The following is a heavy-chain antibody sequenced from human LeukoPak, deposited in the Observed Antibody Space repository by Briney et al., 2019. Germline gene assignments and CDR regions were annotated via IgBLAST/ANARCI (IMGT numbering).Heavy chain of an antibody. Sequence: PGGALRLSCAASGFTFSSYGMHWVRQAPGKGLEWVAFIRYDGSNKYYADSVKGRFTISRDNSKNTLYLQMNSLRAEDTAVYYCARRTTTGVLLWFGDYFAYWGQGTLVTVSS. CDR2: IRYDGSNK. D-gene: IGHD3-10*01. J-gene: IGHJ4*02. V-gene: IGHV3-30*02. CDR3: ARRTTTGVLLWFGDYFAY. CDR1: GFTFSSYG.